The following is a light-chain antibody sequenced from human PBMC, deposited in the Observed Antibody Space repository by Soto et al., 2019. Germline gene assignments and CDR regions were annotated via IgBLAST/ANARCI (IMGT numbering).Light chain of an antibody. CDR3: QQYNNWPPWT. CDR1: QSLRSN. J-gene: IGKJ1*01. V-gene: IGKV3-15*01. Sequence: EVVMTQSPATLSVSPGERATLSCRASQSLRSNLAWFQQKRGQAPRLLIYGASTRATGIPARFSGNGYGTEFTLTISSLQSEDFAVYFCQQYNNWPPWTFGQGTKVDIK. CDR2: GAS.